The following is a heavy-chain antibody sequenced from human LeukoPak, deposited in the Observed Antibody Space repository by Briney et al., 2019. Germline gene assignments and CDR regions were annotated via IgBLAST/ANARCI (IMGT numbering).Heavy chain of an antibody. CDR3: ARDEIYGSGSPD. Sequence: SVKVSCKASGGTFSSYAISRVRQAPGQGLEWMGRIIPILGIANYAQKFQGRVTITADKSTSTAYMELSSLRSEDTAVYYCARDEIYGSGSPDWGQGTTVTVSS. CDR1: GGTFSSYA. V-gene: IGHV1-69*04. D-gene: IGHD3-10*01. CDR2: IIPILGIA. J-gene: IGHJ6*02.